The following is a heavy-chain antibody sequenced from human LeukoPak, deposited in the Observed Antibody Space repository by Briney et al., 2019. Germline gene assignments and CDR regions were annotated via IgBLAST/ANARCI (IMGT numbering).Heavy chain of an antibody. CDR3: ARGTGDYALDDY. CDR2: MNPNSGNT. V-gene: IGHV1-8*01. Sequence: ASVKVSCKASGYTFTSYDFNWVRQATGQGLEWMGWMNPNSGNTGYAQKFQGRVTMTRNTSISTAYMELSSLRSEDTAVYYCARGTGDYALDDYWGQGTLVTVSS. CDR1: GYTFTSYD. J-gene: IGHJ4*02. D-gene: IGHD4-17*01.